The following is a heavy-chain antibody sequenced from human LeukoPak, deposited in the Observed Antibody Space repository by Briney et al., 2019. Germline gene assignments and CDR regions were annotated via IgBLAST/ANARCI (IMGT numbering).Heavy chain of an antibody. J-gene: IGHJ4*02. Sequence: SETLSLTCAVYGGSFSGYYWSWIRQPPGKGLEWIGYIYYSGSTNYNPSLKSRVTISVNTSKNQFSLKLSSVTAADTAVYYCASAPYYWGQGTLVTVSS. CDR3: ASAPYY. D-gene: IGHD2-21*01. CDR2: IYYSGST. CDR1: GGSFSGYY. V-gene: IGHV4-59*01.